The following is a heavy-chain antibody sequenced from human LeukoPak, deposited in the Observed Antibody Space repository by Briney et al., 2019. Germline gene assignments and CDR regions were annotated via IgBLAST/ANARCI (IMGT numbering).Heavy chain of an antibody. CDR3: ARSYSNYDYYYYYMDV. V-gene: IGHV1-69*06. CDR2: IIPIFGTA. D-gene: IGHD4-11*01. J-gene: IGHJ6*03. CDR1: GGTFSSYA. Sequence: ASVEVSCKASGGTFSSYAISWVRQAPGQGLEWMGRIIPIFGTANYAQKFQGRVTITADKSTSTAYMELSSLRSEDTAVYYCARSYSNYDYYYYYMDVWGKGTTVTISS.